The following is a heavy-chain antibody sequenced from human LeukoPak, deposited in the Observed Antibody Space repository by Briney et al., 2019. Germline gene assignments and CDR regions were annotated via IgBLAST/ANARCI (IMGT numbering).Heavy chain of an antibody. J-gene: IGHJ6*03. D-gene: IGHD3-3*01. CDR2: ISGSGGST. CDR1: GGTFSSYA. Sequence: ASVKVSCKASGGTFSSYAMSWVRQAPGKGLEWVSAISGSGGSTYYADSVKGRFTISRDNSKNTLYLQMNSLRAEDTAVYYCAKLSGYDSHYYYYMDVWGKGTTVTVSS. CDR3: AKLSGYDSHYYYYMDV. V-gene: IGHV3-23*01.